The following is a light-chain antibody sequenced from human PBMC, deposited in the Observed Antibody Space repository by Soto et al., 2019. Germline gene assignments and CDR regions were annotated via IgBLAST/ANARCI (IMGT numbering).Light chain of an antibody. CDR3: AACYDNRNGAL. Sequence: QSVLTQPPSLSGTPGQRVTISCSGSNSNIGRYSVNWYQHYPGTAPKILIYSDDERPSGGPDRFSGSKSDTSASLSISGLRSGAEDEYYCAACYDNRNGALFGGGTKLTVL. CDR2: SDD. CDR1: NSNIGRYS. V-gene: IGLV1-44*01. J-gene: IGLJ3*02.